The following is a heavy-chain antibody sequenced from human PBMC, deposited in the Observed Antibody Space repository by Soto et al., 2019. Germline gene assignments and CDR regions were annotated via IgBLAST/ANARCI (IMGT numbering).Heavy chain of an antibody. V-gene: IGHV5-51*01. J-gene: IGHJ5*01. D-gene: IGHD2-8*01. CDR2: IYPGDSET. Sequence: LGESLKISCKGSGYSFSTCWIGWVRQMPGKGLEWMGIIYPGDSETTYSPSFQVQVTFSVDKSINTAYLQWNSLKASDTAMYYCARRAYCTSSALYDWFDSWGQGTLVTVSS. CDR3: ARRAYCTSSALYDWFDS. CDR1: GYSFSTCW.